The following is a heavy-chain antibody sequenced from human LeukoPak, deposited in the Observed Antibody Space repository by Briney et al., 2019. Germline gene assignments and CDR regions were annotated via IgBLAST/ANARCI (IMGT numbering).Heavy chain of an antibody. CDR1: GYTFTSYG. J-gene: IGHJ4*02. D-gene: IGHD5-12*01. Sequence: GASVKVSCKASGYTFTSYGISWVRQAPGQGREWMGGISAYNGNTNYAQKLQGRVTMTTDTSTSAAYMELRSLRSDDTAVYYCARDQVVATLAHFDYWGQGTLVTVSS. CDR2: ISAYNGNT. V-gene: IGHV1-18*01. CDR3: ARDQVVATLAHFDY.